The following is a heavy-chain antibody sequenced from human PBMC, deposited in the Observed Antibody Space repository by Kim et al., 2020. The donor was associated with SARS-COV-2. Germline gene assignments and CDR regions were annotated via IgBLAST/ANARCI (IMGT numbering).Heavy chain of an antibody. CDR2: GET. J-gene: IGHJ5*02. Sequence: GETIYAQRFQGRVTMTEDTSTDTAYMELSSLRSDDTAVYYCATDSRGFLSWGQGTLVTVSS. D-gene: IGHD6-19*01. CDR3: ATDSRGFLS. V-gene: IGHV1-24*01.